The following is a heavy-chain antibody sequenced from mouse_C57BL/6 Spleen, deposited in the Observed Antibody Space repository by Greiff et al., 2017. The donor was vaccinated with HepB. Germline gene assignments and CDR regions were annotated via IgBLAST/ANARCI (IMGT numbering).Heavy chain of an antibody. CDR1: DSEVFPIAY. V-gene: IGHV15-2*01. Sequence: QVQLKESGSELRSPGSSVKLSCKDFDSEVFPIAYMSWVRQKPGHGFEWIGGILPSIGRTIYGEKFEDKATLDADTLSNTAYLELNSLTSEDSAIYYCARSYYYGSSYNWYFDVWGTGTTVTVSS. CDR3: ARSYYYGSSYNWYFDV. CDR2: ILPSIGRT. D-gene: IGHD1-1*01. J-gene: IGHJ1*03.